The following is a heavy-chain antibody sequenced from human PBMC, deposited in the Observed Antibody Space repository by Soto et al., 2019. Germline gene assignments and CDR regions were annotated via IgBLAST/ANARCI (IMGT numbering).Heavy chain of an antibody. V-gene: IGHV3-30*04. CDR3: SYGAHQYFDY. J-gene: IGHJ4*02. CDR1: GFTFSSYT. D-gene: IGHD4-17*01. Sequence: GGSLRLSCTASGFTFSSYTMHWVRQAPGKGLEWVAIISYDESNRYYAAPVKGRFSISRDDSTNTLFLHINSLRTEDTGVYYCSYGAHQYFDYWGQGTLVTVSS. CDR2: ISYDESNR.